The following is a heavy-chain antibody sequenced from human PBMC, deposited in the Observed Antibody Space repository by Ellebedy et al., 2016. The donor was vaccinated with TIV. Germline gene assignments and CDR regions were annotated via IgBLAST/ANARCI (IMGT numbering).Heavy chain of an antibody. CDR1: GFTFRSFG. V-gene: IGHV3-23*01. J-gene: IGHJ4*02. D-gene: IGHD1-7*01. CDR2: LSGSGGST. Sequence: GGSLRLXXVASGFTFRSFGMDWVRQAPGKGLEWVSGLSGSGGSTYYADSVKGRFTISRDNSKNTLYLQMNSLRAEDTAIYYCAKDLITGTARRGTVPDSWGQGTLVTVSS. CDR3: AKDLITGTARRGTVPDS.